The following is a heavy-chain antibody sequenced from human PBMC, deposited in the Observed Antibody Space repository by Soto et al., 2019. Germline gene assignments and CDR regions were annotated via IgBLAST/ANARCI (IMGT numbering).Heavy chain of an antibody. CDR1: GFTFDDYA. D-gene: IGHD3-10*01. V-gene: IGHV3-9*01. Sequence: GGSLRLSCAASGFTFDDYAMHWVRQAPGKGLEWVSGISWNSGSIGYADSVKGRFTISRDNAKNSLYLQMNSLRAEDTALYYCAKDKKGYYYGSGSYYNALVATIYFDYWGQGTLVTVSS. J-gene: IGHJ4*02. CDR3: AKDKKGYYYGSGSYYNALVATIYFDY. CDR2: ISWNSGSI.